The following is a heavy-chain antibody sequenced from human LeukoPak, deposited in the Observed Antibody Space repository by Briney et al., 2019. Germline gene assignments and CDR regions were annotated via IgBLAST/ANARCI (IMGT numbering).Heavy chain of an antibody. CDR1: GGSISSSNW. CDR2: IYHSGST. CDR3: ARVYYDILTGSYYFDY. J-gene: IGHJ4*02. Sequence: SGTLSLTCAVSGGSISSSNWWSWVRQPPGKGLEWIGEIYHSGSTNYNPSLKGRVTISVDKSKNQFSLKLSSVTAADTAVYYCARVYYDILTGSYYFDYWGQGTLVTVSS. V-gene: IGHV4-4*02. D-gene: IGHD3-9*01.